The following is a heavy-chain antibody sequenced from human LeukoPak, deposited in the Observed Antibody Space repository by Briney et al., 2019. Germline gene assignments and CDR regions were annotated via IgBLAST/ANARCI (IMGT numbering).Heavy chain of an antibody. J-gene: IGHJ4*02. CDR3: AKDGGY. CDR2: ISYDGSNK. D-gene: IGHD3-10*01. Sequence: GGFLRLSCAASGFTFSSYGMHWVRQAPGKGLEWVAVISYDGSNKYYADSVKGRFTISRDNSKNTLYLQMNSLRAEDTAVYYCAKDGGYWGQGTLVTVSS. CDR1: GFTFSSYG. V-gene: IGHV3-30*18.